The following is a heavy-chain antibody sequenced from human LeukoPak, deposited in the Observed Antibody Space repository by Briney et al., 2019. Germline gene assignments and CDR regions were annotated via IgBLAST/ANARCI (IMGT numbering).Heavy chain of an antibody. Sequence: HPGGSLRLSCAASGFTFSSYWMHWVRQAPGKVLVWVSRINSDGSSTSYADSVKGRFTISRDNAKNTLYLQMNSLRAEDTAVYYCARDVHPTLQMITFGGVIVRGAFDIWGQGTMVTVSS. V-gene: IGHV3-74*01. CDR2: INSDGSST. J-gene: IGHJ3*02. CDR1: GFTFSSYW. D-gene: IGHD3-16*02. CDR3: ARDVHPTLQMITFGGVIVRGAFDI.